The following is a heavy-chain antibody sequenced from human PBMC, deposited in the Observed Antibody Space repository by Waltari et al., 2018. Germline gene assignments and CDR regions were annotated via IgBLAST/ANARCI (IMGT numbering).Heavy chain of an antibody. CDR1: GFRFSPYD. CDR2: IGGTHSNI. J-gene: IGHJ5*02. Sequence: EERLVESGGGLVKPGGSLRLSCLASGFRFSPYDLNWVRQTPGTGLEWVSAIGGTHSNIFYADSVRGRFTVSRDNAMNSLFLEMKNLRAEDTGLYYCTRDLYGSGGDWFDPWGQGTLVTVSS. D-gene: IGHD3-10*01. CDR3: TRDLYGSGGDWFDP. V-gene: IGHV3-21*04.